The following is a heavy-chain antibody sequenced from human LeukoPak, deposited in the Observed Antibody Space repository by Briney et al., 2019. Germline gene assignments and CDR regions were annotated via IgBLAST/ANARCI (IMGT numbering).Heavy chain of an antibody. CDR2: ISSSSSYI. D-gene: IGHD1-14*01. J-gene: IGHJ6*03. CDR1: GFTFSSYS. Sequence: PGGSLRLSSAASGFTFSSYSMNWVRQAPGKGLEWVSSISSSSSYIYCADSVKGRFTISRDNAKNSLYLQMNSLRAEDTAVYYCAKPWDYYYMDVWGKGTTVTVSS. CDR3: AKPWDYYYMDV. V-gene: IGHV3-21*01.